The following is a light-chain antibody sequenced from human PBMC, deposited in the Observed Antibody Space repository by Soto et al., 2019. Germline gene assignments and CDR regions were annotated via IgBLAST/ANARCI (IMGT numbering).Light chain of an antibody. CDR3: QARDSSIVV. CDR2: QDT. Sequence: SYELTQPPSVSVSPGQTASITCSGDKLGDKYACWYQQKPGQSPVLVIYQDTKRPSGIPERFSGSNSGNTATLTISGTQALDEADYYSQARDSSIVVFGGGTKLTVL. J-gene: IGLJ2*01. CDR1: KLGDKY. V-gene: IGLV3-1*01.